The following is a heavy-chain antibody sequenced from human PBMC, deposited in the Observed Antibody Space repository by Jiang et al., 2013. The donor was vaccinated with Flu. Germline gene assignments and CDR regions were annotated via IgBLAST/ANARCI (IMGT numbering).Heavy chain of an antibody. V-gene: IGHV1-69*01. CDR1: GGTFSSYA. J-gene: IGHJ6*02. D-gene: IGHD4-17*01. CDR3: ARAMDTVTTNYYYGMDV. Sequence: GAEVKKPGSSVKVSCKASGGTFSSYAISWVRQAPGQGLEWMGGIIPIFGTANYAQKFQGRVTITADESTSTAYMELSSLRSEDTAVYYCARAMDTVTTNYYYGMDVWGQGTTVTVSS. CDR2: IIPIFGTA.